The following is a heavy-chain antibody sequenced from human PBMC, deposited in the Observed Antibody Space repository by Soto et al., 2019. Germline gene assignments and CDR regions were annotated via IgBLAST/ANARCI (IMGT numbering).Heavy chain of an antibody. J-gene: IGHJ5*02. V-gene: IGHV4-59*01. Sequence: SETLSLTCTVSGGSISSYYWSWIRQPPGKGLEWIGYIYYSGRTNYNPSLKSRVTISVDTSKNLFSLKLSSVTAADTAVYYCARGYCSSTSCYIWDNWFDPWGQGTLVTVS. CDR2: IYYSGRT. CDR1: GGSISSYY. CDR3: ARGYCSSTSCYIWDNWFDP. D-gene: IGHD2-2*02.